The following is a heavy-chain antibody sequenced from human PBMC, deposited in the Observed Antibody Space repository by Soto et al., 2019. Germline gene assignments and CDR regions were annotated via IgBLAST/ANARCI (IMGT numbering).Heavy chain of an antibody. D-gene: IGHD3-22*01. J-gene: IGHJ6*02. CDR3: ARRGTMIVSNYYGMDV. V-gene: IGHV5-10-1*01. Sequence: GESLKISCKGSGYGFTSYWISWVRQMPGKGLEWMGRIDPSESYTNYSPSFQGHVTISADKSISTAYLQWSSLKASDTAMYYCARRGTMIVSNYYGMDVWGQGTTVTVSS. CDR1: GYGFTSYW. CDR2: IDPSESYT.